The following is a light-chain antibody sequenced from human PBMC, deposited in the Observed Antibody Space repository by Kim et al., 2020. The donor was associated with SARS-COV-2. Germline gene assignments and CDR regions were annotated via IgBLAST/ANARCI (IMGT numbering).Light chain of an antibody. V-gene: IGLV3-1*01. CDR3: QAWDSSTVV. Sequence: SYELTQPPSVSVSPGQTASITCSVDILGDKYACWYQQKPGQSPVVVIYQDNKRPSGIPERFSGSNSGNTATLTISGTQAMDEADYYCQAWDSSTVVFGGGTKLTVL. CDR2: QDN. CDR1: ILGDKY. J-gene: IGLJ2*01.